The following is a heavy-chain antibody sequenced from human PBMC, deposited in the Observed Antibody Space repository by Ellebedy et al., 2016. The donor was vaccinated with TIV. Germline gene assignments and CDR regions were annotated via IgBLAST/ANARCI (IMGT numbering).Heavy chain of an antibody. CDR1: GGSFSGYC. CDR2: INHSGST. Sequence: MPSETLSLTCAVYGGSFSGYCWSWIRQPPGKGLEWIGEINHSGSTHYNPSLKSRVTISVDTSKNQFSLKLSSVTAADTAVYYCASLEMATILAAFDIWGQGTKVTVSS. D-gene: IGHD5-24*01. V-gene: IGHV4-34*01. CDR3: ASLEMATILAAFDI. J-gene: IGHJ3*02.